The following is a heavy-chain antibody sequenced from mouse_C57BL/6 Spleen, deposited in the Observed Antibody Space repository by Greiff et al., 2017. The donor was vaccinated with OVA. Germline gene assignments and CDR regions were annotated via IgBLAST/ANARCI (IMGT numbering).Heavy chain of an antibody. D-gene: IGHD1-1*01. CDR3: ALYYGSPFYYFDY. J-gene: IGHJ2*01. CDR2: ISYDGSN. CDR1: GYSITSGYY. Sequence: EVKVEESGPGLVKPSQSLSLTCSVTGYSITSGYYWNWIRQFPGNKLEWMGYISYDGSNNYNPSLKNRISITRDTSKNQFFLKLNSVTTEDTATYYCALYYGSPFYYFDYWGQGTTLTVSS. V-gene: IGHV3-6*01.